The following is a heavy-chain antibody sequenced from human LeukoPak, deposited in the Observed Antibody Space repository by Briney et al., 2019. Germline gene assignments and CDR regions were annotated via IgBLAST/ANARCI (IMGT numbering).Heavy chain of an antibody. J-gene: IGHJ5*02. Sequence: ASVKVSCKTSGYSFTDHVVHWVRQAPGQGLEWMGWLNPKSGVPIYAQKFQGRVAMTRDTSSSTAYLDMSSLRPDDTAVYYCVTGSQFGPSWGQGTLVTVSS. CDR2: LNPKSGVP. CDR1: GYSFTDHV. CDR3: VTGSQFGPS. V-gene: IGHV1-2*02. D-gene: IGHD3-9*01.